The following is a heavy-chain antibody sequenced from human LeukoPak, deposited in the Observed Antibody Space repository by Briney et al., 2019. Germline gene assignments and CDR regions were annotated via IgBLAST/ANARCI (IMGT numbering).Heavy chain of an antibody. CDR1: GYSISSGYY. J-gene: IGHJ4*02. V-gene: IGHV4-38-2*02. Sequence: SETLSLTCAVSGYSISSGYYWGWIRQPPGKGLEWIGSIYHSGSTYYNPSLKSRVTISVDTSKNQLSLKLSSVTAADTAVYYCAREPVRDYFDYWGQGTLVTVSS. CDR3: AREPVRDYFDY. CDR2: IYHSGST.